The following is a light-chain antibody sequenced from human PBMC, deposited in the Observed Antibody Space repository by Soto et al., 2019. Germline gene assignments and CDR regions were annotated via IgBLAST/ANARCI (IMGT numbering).Light chain of an antibody. Sequence: EIVLTQSPGTLSLSPGERATLSCRASQSVSNNYLAWYQQKPGQAPRLLIYGASNRATGIPDRFSGSGSGTDFTLTISSLQPDDFATYYCQQYNSYSPITFGQGTRLEIK. V-gene: IGKV3-20*01. CDR1: QSVSNNY. J-gene: IGKJ5*01. CDR2: GAS. CDR3: QQYNSYSPIT.